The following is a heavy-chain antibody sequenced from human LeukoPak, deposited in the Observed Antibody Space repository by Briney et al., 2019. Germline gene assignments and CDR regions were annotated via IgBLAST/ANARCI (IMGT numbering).Heavy chain of an antibody. J-gene: IGHJ5*02. V-gene: IGHV3-74*01. CDR3: ARVRWELPNWFDP. CDR1: GFTFSSYW. CDR2: INTDGSST. Sequence: GGSLRLSCAASGFTFSSYWMHWVRQAPGKGLVWVSRINTDGSSTTYADSVKGRFTISRDNAKNTLYLQMNSLRAEDTAVYYCARVRWELPNWFDPWGQGTLVTVSS. D-gene: IGHD1-26*01.